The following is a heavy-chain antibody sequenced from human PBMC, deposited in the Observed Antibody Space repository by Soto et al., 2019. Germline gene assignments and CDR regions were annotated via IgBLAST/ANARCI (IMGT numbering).Heavy chain of an antibody. D-gene: IGHD6-6*01. V-gene: IGHV3-23*01. CDR2: ISGSGGST. CDR3: AKERSIAARRRDNYFDY. J-gene: IGHJ4*02. Sequence: GGSLRLSCAASGFTFSSYAMSWVRQAPGKGLEWVSAISGSGGSTYYADSVKGRFTISRDNSKNTLYLQMNSLRAEDTAVYYCAKERSIAARRRDNYFDYWGQGTLVTVSS. CDR1: GFTFSSYA.